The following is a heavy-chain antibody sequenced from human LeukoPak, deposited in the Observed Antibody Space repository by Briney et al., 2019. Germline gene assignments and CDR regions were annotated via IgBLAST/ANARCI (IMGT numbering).Heavy chain of an antibody. J-gene: IGHJ4*02. D-gene: IGHD2-15*01. CDR1: GYSFTNYN. V-gene: IGHV1-8*01. CDR2: MNPDSGDT. CDR3: ARGLLGGFDS. Sequence: ASVKVSGKASGYSFTNYNINWVRQAGGQGLECRGEMNPDSGDTVYAQKFRGRVTLTRNTSMITAYMAIHNLRSEDTAVYYCARGLLGGFDSWGQGTLVTVSS.